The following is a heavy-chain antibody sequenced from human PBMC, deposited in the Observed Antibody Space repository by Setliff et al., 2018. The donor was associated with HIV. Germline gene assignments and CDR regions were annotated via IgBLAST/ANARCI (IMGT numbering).Heavy chain of an antibody. CDR1: GFTFTDYW. J-gene: IGHJ4*02. D-gene: IGHD2-2*01. CDR3: ARRAYCSSTTCFDF. CDR2: INVDGSSI. Sequence: PGGSLRLSCAASGFTFTDYWMHWVRQVPGQGLVWVSRINVDGSSISYAASIKGRFTISRDSSKNTLYLQMTSLRAEDTAVYYCARRAYCSSTTCFDFWGQGTLVTVSS. V-gene: IGHV3-74*01.